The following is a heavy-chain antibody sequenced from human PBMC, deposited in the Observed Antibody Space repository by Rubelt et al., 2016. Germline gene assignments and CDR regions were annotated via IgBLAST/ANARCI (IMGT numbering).Heavy chain of an antibody. CDR1: GNSISSYY. V-gene: IGHV4-59*01. CDR3: STGWYTSTWRGTDY. J-gene: IGHJ4*02. Sequence: QLQLQESGPGLVKPSETLSLTCTVSGNSISSYYWTWIRQPPGKGLEWIGYIYYSGSTNYNPSLKSRVTISVDTSTNQFSRKLSAVTAADTAVYYWSTGWYTSTWRGTDYWGQGTLVTVSS. CDR2: IYYSGST. D-gene: IGHD6-13*01.